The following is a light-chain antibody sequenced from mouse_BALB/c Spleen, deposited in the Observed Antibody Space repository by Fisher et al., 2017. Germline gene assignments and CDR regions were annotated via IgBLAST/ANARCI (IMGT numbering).Light chain of an antibody. CDR2: DTS. V-gene: IGKV4-59*01. CDR1: SSVSY. Sequence: IVMTQTPAILSASPGEKVTMTCRASSSVSYMHWYQQKPGTSPKRWIYDTSKLASGVPARFSGSGSGTSYSLTIGTMEAEDVATYYCQQGSSIPFTFGSGTKLEIK. CDR3: QQGSSIPFT. J-gene: IGKJ4*01.